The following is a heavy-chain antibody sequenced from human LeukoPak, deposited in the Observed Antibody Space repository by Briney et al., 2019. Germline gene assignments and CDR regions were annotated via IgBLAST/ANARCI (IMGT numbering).Heavy chain of an antibody. D-gene: IGHD6-13*01. V-gene: IGHV3-30*02. CDR3: AKGAGAGTIDY. CDR2: IWYDGSNK. CDR1: GFTFSSYG. J-gene: IGHJ4*02. Sequence: PGGSLRLSCAASGFTFSSYGMHWVRQAPGKGLEWVAFIWYDGSNKYYADSVKGRFTISRDNSKNTLNLQMNSLRAEDTAVYYCAKGAGAGTIDYWGQGTLVTVSS.